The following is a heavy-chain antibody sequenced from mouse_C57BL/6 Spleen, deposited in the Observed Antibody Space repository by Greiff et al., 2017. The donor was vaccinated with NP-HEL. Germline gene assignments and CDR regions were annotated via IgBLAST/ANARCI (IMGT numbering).Heavy chain of an antibody. CDR1: GFTFSDYG. J-gene: IGHJ2*01. D-gene: IGHD2-4*01. Sequence: DVMLVESGGGLVKPGGSLKLSCAASGFTFSDYGMHWVRQAPEKGLEWVAYISSGSSTIYYADTVKGRFTISRDNAKNTLFLQMTSLRSEDTAMYYCARSGDYDFDYWGQGTTLTVSS. CDR3: ARSGDYDFDY. V-gene: IGHV5-17*01. CDR2: ISSGSSTI.